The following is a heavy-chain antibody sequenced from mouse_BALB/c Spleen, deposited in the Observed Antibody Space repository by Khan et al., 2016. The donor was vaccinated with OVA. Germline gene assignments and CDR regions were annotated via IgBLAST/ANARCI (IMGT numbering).Heavy chain of an antibody. CDR3: ANYGYDYFDY. Sequence: QVRLQQSGAELARPGASVKLSCKASGYTFTSYWMQWVKQRPGQGLEWIGTIYPGDGDTRYTQKFKGKATLTADKSSSTAYMQLSSLTSEDSAVYSCANYGYDYFDYWGQGTTLTVSS. CDR1: GYTFTSYW. CDR2: IYPGDGDT. V-gene: IGHV1-87*01. J-gene: IGHJ2*01. D-gene: IGHD2-14*01.